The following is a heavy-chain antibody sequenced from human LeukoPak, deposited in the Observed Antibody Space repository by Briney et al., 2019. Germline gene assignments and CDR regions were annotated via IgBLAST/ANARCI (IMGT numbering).Heavy chain of an antibody. CDR2: IYHRGST. D-gene: IGHD6-13*01. CDR3: ARVPRIEAGATGDWFDP. Sequence: PSETLSLTCTVSGYSIGSGYYWGWIRQPPGKGLEWIGSIYHRGSTYYNPSLKSRVTISVDTSKNQFFLNLRSVTAADTAVYYCARVPRIEAGATGDWFDPWGQGTVVTVSS. J-gene: IGHJ5*02. CDR1: GYSIGSGYY. V-gene: IGHV4-38-2*02.